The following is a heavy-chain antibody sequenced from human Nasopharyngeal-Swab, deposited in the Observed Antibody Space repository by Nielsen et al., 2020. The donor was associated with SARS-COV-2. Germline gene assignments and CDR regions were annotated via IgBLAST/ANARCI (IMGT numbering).Heavy chain of an antibody. CDR3: ARVASSIRWYFDY. CDR1: GGSISSGGYY. J-gene: IGHJ4*02. CDR2: IYYSGST. V-gene: IGHV4-31*03. D-gene: IGHD6-13*01. Sequence: SETLSLTCTVSGGSISSGGYYWSWIRQHPGKGLEWIGYIYYSGSTYYNPSLKSRVTISVDTSKNQFSLKVSSVTAADTAVYYCARVASSIRWYFDYWGQGTLVTVPS.